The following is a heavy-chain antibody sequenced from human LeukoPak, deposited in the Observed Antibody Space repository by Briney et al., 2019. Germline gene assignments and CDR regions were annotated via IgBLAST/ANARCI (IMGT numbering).Heavy chain of an antibody. CDR2: MNPNSGNT. Sequence: ASVKVSCKASGYTFTSYDINWVRQATGQGLEWMGRMNPNSGNTGYAQKFQGRATITRNTSISTAYMELSSLRSEDTAVYYCARALGSEPFDYWGQGTLVTVSS. CDR3: ARALGSEPFDY. V-gene: IGHV1-8*03. D-gene: IGHD2-2*03. J-gene: IGHJ4*02. CDR1: GYTFTSYD.